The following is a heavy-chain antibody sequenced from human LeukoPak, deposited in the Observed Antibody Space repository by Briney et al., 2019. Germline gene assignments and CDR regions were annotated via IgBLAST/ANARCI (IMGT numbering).Heavy chain of an antibody. Sequence: GGSLRLSCAASGSTFSSYSMNWVRQAPGKGLEWVSSISSSSSYIYYADSVKGRFTISRDNAKNSLYLQMNSLRAEDTAVYYCARDRDASSWSHDAFGIWGQGTMVTVSS. D-gene: IGHD6-13*01. J-gene: IGHJ3*02. CDR1: GSTFSSYS. CDR3: ARDRDASSWSHDAFGI. CDR2: ISSSSSYI. V-gene: IGHV3-21*01.